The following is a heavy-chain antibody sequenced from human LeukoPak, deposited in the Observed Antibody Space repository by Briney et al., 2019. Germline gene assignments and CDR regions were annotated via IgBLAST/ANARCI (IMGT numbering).Heavy chain of an antibody. V-gene: IGHV1-24*01. CDR1: GYTLTELS. CDR3: ATNEGYDILTGYSLRS. CDR2: FDPEDGET. D-gene: IGHD3-9*01. J-gene: IGHJ4*02. Sequence: ASVKVSCKVSGYTLTELSTHWVRQAPGKGLEWMGGFDPEDGETIYAQKFQGRVTMTEDTSTDTAYMELSSLRSEDTAVYYCATNEGYDILTGYSLRSWGQGTLVTVSS.